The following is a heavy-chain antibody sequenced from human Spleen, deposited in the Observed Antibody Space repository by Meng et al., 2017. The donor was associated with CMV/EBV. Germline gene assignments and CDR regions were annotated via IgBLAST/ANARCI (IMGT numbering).Heavy chain of an antibody. D-gene: IGHD2-8*01. V-gene: IGHV1-18*01. Sequence: SCKASSYTFTEYTVNWVRQAPGQGLEWMGWISAYNGDTTYVQKLQDRVTMTTDTSTSTAYMELRSLRSDDTAVYYCARQSVRYFDYWGQGTLVTVSS. CDR3: ARQSVRYFDY. CDR2: ISAYNGDT. CDR1: SYTFTEYT. J-gene: IGHJ4*02.